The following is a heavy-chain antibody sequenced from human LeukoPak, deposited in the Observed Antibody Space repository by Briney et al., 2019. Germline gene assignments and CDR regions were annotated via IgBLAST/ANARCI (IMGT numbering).Heavy chain of an antibody. V-gene: IGHV1-2*02. Sequence: GASVRVSCKASGYTFTGYYMHWVRQAPGQGLEWMGWINPNSGGTNYAQKFQGRVTMTRDTSISTAYMELSRLRSDDTAVYYCARNGYSYGLYYYYMDVWGKGTTVTVSS. CDR1: GYTFTGYY. CDR2: INPNSGGT. J-gene: IGHJ6*03. D-gene: IGHD5-18*01. CDR3: ARNGYSYGLYYYYMDV.